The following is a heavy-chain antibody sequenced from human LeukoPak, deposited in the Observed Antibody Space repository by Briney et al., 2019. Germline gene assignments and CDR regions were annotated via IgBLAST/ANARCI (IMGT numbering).Heavy chain of an antibody. Sequence: GGSLRLSCAASGFTFSSYAMHWVRQAPGKGLEWVAVISYDGSNKYYADSVKGRFTISRDNSKNTLYLQMNSLRAEDTAVYYCARGAEDIVVPRSHDAFDIWGQGTMVTVSS. J-gene: IGHJ3*02. D-gene: IGHD2-15*01. CDR3: ARGAEDIVVPRSHDAFDI. CDR2: ISYDGSNK. CDR1: GFTFSSYA. V-gene: IGHV3-30-3*01.